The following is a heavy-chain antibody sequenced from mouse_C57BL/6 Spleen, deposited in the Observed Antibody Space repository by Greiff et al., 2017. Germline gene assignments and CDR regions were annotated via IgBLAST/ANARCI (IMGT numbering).Heavy chain of an antibody. CDR2: ISYDGSN. D-gene: IGHD6-1*01. V-gene: IGHV3-6*01. CDR3: ATLYSWFAY. CDR1: GYSITSGYY. Sequence: ESGPGLVKPSQSLSLTCSVTGYSITSGYYWNWIRQFPGNKLEWMGYISYDGSNNYNPSLKNRISITRDTSKNQFFLKLNSVTTEDTATYYCATLYSWFAYWGQGTLVTVSA. J-gene: IGHJ3*01.